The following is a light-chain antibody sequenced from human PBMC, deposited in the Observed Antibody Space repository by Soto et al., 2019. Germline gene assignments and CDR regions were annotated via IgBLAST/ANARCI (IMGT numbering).Light chain of an antibody. CDR2: KAS. CDR3: QHYDRYGVT. J-gene: IGKJ2*01. CDR1: QKIDSW. V-gene: IGKV1-5*03. Sequence: DIQMTQSPSTLSAFVGDRVTITCRASQKIDSWLAWYQQKPGKAPNLLIHKASSLQSGVPSRFSGSGSGTEFTLTISGLQPDDFATYYCQHYDRYGVTFGQGTKLEIK.